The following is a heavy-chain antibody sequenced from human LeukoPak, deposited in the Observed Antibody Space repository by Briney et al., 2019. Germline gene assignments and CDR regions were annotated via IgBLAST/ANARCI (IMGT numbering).Heavy chain of an antibody. D-gene: IGHD3-16*01. V-gene: IGHV3-7*01. Sequence: GGSLRLSCAASGFNFTNHWMSWVRQAPGKGLEWVANINQDGSEKHYVDSAKGRFTISRDNAKNSLNLQMSSLRAEDTAVYYCVRNGGSFDYWGQGTLVTVSS. CDR1: GFNFTNHW. CDR2: INQDGSEK. J-gene: IGHJ4*02. CDR3: VRNGGSFDY.